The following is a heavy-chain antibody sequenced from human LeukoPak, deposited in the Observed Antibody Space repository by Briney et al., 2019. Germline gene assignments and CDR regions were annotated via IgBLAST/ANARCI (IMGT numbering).Heavy chain of an antibody. V-gene: IGHV1-2*02. D-gene: IGHD2/OR15-2a*01. CDR3: ARGRKQGLSYGKYYFDY. Sequence: ASVKVSCKASGYTFTGYYMHWVRQAPGQGLEWMGWINPNSGGTNYAQKFQGRVTMTRDTSISTAYMELSRLRSDDTAVYYCARGRKQGLSYGKYYFDYWGQGTLVTVSS. CDR1: GYTFTGYY. J-gene: IGHJ4*02. CDR2: INPNSGGT.